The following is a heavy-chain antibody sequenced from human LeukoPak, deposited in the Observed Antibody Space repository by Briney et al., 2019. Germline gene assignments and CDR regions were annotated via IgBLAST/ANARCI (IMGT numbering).Heavy chain of an antibody. J-gene: IGHJ4*02. Sequence: GESLKISCKGSGYSFTSYWIGWVRQMPGKGLEWMGIIYPGDSDTRYSPSFQGQVTISADKSISTAYLQWSSLTASDTAMYYCARRYCSSTRCYHYFDYWGQGTLVTVSS. CDR3: ARRYCSSTRCYHYFDY. D-gene: IGHD2-2*01. CDR1: GYSFTSYW. CDR2: IYPGDSDT. V-gene: IGHV5-51*01.